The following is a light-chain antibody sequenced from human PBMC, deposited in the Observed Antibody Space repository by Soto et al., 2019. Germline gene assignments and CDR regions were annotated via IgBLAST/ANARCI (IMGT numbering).Light chain of an antibody. J-gene: IGLJ1*01. CDR2: GNS. Sequence: QSVLTQPPSVSGAPGQRVTISCTGSSSNIGAGYDVHWYQQLPGTAPKLLIYGNSNRPSGVPDRFSGSKSGTSASLVITGLQAEDEAYYYCESYDSSLSGSRVFGTGTKVTVL. V-gene: IGLV1-40*01. CDR1: SSNIGAGYD. CDR3: ESYDSSLSGSRV.